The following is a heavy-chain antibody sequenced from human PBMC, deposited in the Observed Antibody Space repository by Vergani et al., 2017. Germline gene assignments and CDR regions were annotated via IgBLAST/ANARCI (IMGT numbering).Heavy chain of an antibody. D-gene: IGHD5-24*01. J-gene: IGHJ3*02. CDR2: INHSGST. CDR3: ARGFYGDGYKDAFDI. CDR1: GGSFSGYY. Sequence: QVQLQQWGAGLLKPSETLSLTCAVYGGSFSGYYWSWIRQPPGKGLEWIGEINHSGSTNYNPYLKSRVTISVDTSKNQFSLKLSSVTAADTAVYYCARGFYGDGYKDAFDIWGQGTMVTVSS. V-gene: IGHV4-34*01.